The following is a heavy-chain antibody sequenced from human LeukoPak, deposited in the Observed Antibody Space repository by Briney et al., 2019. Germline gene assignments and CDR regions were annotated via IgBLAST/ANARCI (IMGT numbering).Heavy chain of an antibody. CDR1: GFTFSSYA. CDR2: ISGSGGST. D-gene: IGHD6-13*01. J-gene: IGHJ4*02. Sequence: LGGSLRLSCAASGFTFSSYAMSWVRQAPGKGLEWVSAISGSGGSTYYADSVKGRFTISRDNSKNTLYLQMNSLRAEDTAVYYCAKDRGGSSWFQPIDIDYWGQGTLVTVSS. CDR3: AKDRGGSSWFQPIDIDY. V-gene: IGHV3-23*01.